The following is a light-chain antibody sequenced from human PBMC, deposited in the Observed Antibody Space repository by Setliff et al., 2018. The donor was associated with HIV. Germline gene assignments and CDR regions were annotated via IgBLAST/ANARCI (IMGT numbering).Light chain of an antibody. Sequence: QSALTQPRSVSGSPGQSVTISCTGTSCDVGGYNYVSWYQQHPGKAPKLMIYDVSARPSGFPDRFSGSKSANTASLTISGLQAEDEADYYCCSYAGSYTFYVFGTGTKVTVL. J-gene: IGLJ1*01. CDR2: DVS. CDR3: CSYAGSYTFYV. CDR1: SCDVGGYNY. V-gene: IGLV2-11*01.